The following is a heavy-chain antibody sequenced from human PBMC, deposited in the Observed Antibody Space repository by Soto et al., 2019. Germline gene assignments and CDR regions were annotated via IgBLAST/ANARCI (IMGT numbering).Heavy chain of an antibody. D-gene: IGHD3-3*01. CDR1: GFTSSSYW. Sequence: GGSLRLSCAASGFTSSSYWMSWVRQAPGKGMEWVANIKLDGSEKCYVDCVKDRFTISRERAKNSLYLQMNSLRAKDTAVYYCARDPPYDFWSGTSYYYYYYMDVWRKGTTVTVAS. J-gene: IGHJ6*03. CDR2: IKLDGSEK. CDR3: ARDPPYDFWSGTSYYYYYYMDV. V-gene: IGHV3-7*01.